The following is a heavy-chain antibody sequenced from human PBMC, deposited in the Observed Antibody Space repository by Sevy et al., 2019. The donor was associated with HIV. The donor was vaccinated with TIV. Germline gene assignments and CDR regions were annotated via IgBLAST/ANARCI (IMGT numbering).Heavy chain of an antibody. D-gene: IGHD2-8*01. CDR2: LSFGCGEI. V-gene: IGHV3-23*01. J-gene: IGHJ4*02. CDR3: AREGCTKPHDY. Sequence: GGPLRLSCAASGFTFSKYSMSWVRQPPGKGLEWVATLSFGCGEINYADSVKGRFTISRDNSKNSFYLQMNNLRAEDTAVYYCAREGCTKPHDYWGQGTLVTVSS. CDR1: GFTFSKYS.